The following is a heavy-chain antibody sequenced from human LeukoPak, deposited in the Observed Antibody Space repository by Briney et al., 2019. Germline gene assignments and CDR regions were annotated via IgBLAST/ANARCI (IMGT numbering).Heavy chain of an antibody. Sequence: GGSLRLSCAASGFTFSSYAMIWVRQAPGKGLEWVSAISGSGGGTYYADSVKGRFTIFRDNSKNTVYLRMNSLRAEDTAVYYCAKDPWGSRGYVDYWGQGTLVTVSS. CDR3: AKDPWGSRGYVDY. CDR2: ISGSGGGT. J-gene: IGHJ4*02. CDR1: GFTFSSYA. V-gene: IGHV3-23*01. D-gene: IGHD7-27*01.